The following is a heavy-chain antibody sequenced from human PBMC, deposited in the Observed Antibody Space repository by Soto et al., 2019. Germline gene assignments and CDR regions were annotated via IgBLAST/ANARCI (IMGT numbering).Heavy chain of an antibody. CDR2: ISSSSSYI. D-gene: IGHD1-26*01. CDR1: GFTFSSYS. J-gene: IGHJ3*02. Sequence: GGSLRLSCAASGFTFSSYSMNWVRQAPGKGLEWVSSISSSSSYIYYADSVKGRFTISRDNAKNSLYLQMNSLRAEDTAVYYCVRALESIVGATSAFDIWGQGTMVTVSS. V-gene: IGHV3-21*01. CDR3: VRALESIVGATSAFDI.